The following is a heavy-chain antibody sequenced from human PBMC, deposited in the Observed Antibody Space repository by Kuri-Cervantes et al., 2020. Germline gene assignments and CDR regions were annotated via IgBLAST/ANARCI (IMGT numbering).Heavy chain of an antibody. CDR2: IKQDGSEK. Sequence: GESLKISCAASGFTFSSYWMSWVRQAPGKGLEWVANIKQDGSEKYYVDSVKGRFTISRDNAKNSLYLQMNSLRAEDTAVYYCARALEPYYNYYYMDVWGKGTTVTVSS. V-gene: IGHV3-7*01. CDR3: ARALEPYYNYYYMDV. CDR1: GFTFSSYW. J-gene: IGHJ6*03. D-gene: IGHD1-1*01.